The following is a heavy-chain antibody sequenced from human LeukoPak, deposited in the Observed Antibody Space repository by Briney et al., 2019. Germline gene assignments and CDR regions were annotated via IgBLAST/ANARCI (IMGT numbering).Heavy chain of an antibody. Sequence: PSETLSLTCTVSGGSISRYFWTWIRRPPRKGLEWIGYIYYSGSTNYNPSLKSRVTVSVDTSKNQFSLKLSSVTAADTAVYYCARAWSSSWWGYFDYWGQGALVTVSS. J-gene: IGHJ4*02. V-gene: IGHV4-59*01. CDR2: IYYSGST. D-gene: IGHD6-13*01. CDR1: GGSISRYF. CDR3: ARAWSSSWWGYFDY.